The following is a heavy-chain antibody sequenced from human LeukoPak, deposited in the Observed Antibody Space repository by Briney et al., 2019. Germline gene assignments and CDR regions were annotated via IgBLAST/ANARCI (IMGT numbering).Heavy chain of an antibody. CDR3: ARKSLGYCSSTSRYGNMDV. J-gene: IGHJ6*03. D-gene: IGHD2-2*01. CDR2: INPNSGGT. Sequence: ASVKVSCKASGYTFTGYYMHWVRQAPGQGLEWMGWINPNSGGTNYAQKFQGRVTMTRDTSISTACMELSRLRSDDTAVYYCARKSLGYCSSTSRYGNMDVWGKGTTVTVSS. V-gene: IGHV1-2*02. CDR1: GYTFTGYY.